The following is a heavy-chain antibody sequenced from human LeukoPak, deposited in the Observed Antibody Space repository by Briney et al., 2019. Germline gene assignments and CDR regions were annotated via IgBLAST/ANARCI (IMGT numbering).Heavy chain of an antibody. D-gene: IGHD5-18*01. CDR3: AKAPIQLWDPYYFDY. CDR1: GFTFSSYA. V-gene: IGHV3-30*04. Sequence: PGRSLRLSCAASGFTFSSYAMHWVRQAPGKGLEWVAVISYDGSNKYYADSVKGRFTISRDNSKNTLYLQMNSLRAEDTAVYYCAKAPIQLWDPYYFDYWGQGTLVTVSS. J-gene: IGHJ4*02. CDR2: ISYDGSNK.